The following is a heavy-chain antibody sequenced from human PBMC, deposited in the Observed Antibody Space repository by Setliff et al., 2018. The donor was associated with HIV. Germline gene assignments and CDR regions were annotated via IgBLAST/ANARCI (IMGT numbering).Heavy chain of an antibody. D-gene: IGHD3-10*01. CDR1: GGSISSGGYY. V-gene: IGHV4-61*08. CDR2: IYYSGST. J-gene: IGHJ4*02. CDR3: ARGVRGVIIDWYYFDY. Sequence: SETLSLTCTVSGGSISSGGYYWSWIRQLPGKGLEWIGYIYYSGSTNYNPSLKSRVTISVDTSKNQFSLKLSSVTAADTAVYYCARGVRGVIIDWYYFDYWGQGTLVTVSS.